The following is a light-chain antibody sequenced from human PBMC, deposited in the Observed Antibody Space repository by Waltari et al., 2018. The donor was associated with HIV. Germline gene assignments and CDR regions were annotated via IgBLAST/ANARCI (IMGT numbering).Light chain of an antibody. V-gene: IGLV2-23*01. CDR1: SRDVGGYNY. J-gene: IGLJ2*01. CDR2: DVS. Sequence: QSALTQPASVSGSPGQSITISCTGTSRDVGGYNYVSWYQQHPGKSPKRVIYDVSERPSGVSNRVSGSKSGNTASLTISGLQAEDEADYNCCSYAGSSTLLFGGGTKVTVL. CDR3: CSYAGSSTLL.